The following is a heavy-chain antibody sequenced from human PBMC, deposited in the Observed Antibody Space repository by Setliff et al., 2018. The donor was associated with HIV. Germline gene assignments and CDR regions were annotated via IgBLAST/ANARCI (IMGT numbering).Heavy chain of an antibody. D-gene: IGHD3-3*01. Sequence: ASVKVSCKASGYTFTGYYMHWVRQAPGQGLEWMGWINPNSGGTNYAQKFQGWVTMTRDTSISTAYMELSRLRSDDTAVYYCARAYVTIFGVIIHDYWGQGTLVTVSS. CDR3: ARAYVTIFGVIIHDY. CDR1: GYTFTGYY. J-gene: IGHJ4*02. V-gene: IGHV1-2*04. CDR2: INPNSGGT.